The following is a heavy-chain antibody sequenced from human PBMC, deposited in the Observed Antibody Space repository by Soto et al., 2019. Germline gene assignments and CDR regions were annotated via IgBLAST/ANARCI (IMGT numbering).Heavy chain of an antibody. D-gene: IGHD5-12*01. CDR3: ARDRVEMATIVYYYGMDV. CDR2: INPNSGST. CDR1: GYTFTGYY. V-gene: IGHV1-2*04. Sequence: ASVKVSCKASGYTFTGYYMHWVRQAPGQGLEWMGWINPNSGSTNYAQKFQGWVTMTRDTSISTAYMELSRLRSDDTAVYYCARDRVEMATIVYYYGMDVWGQGTTVTVSS. J-gene: IGHJ6*02.